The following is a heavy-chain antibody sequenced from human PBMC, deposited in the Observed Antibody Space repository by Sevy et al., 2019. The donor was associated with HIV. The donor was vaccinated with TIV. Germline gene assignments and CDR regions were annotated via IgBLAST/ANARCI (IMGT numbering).Heavy chain of an antibody. D-gene: IGHD3-10*01. V-gene: IGHV4-30-4*01. CDR1: AESVNNAAYY. CDR2: IYYSGNT. Sequence: SETLSLTCTVSAESVNNAAYYWNWIRQSPGKGLEWVGYIYYSGNTYYNPSLNDRLDMSIDTSKNEFSLLMHSVTAADTAVYYCARSRVWFEELSWGQGILVTVSS. J-gene: IGHJ4*02. CDR3: ARSRVWFEELS.